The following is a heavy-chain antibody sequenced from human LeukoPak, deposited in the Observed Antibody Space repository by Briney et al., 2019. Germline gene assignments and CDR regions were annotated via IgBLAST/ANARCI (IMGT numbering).Heavy chain of an antibody. Sequence: GGSLRLSCAASGFTFSSYSMNWVRQAPGKGLEWVSSLSSSSSYIYYADSVKGRFTISRDNAKNSLYLQMNSLRAEDTAVYYCATLDGDYEIPWDYYYGMDVWGQGTTVTVSS. J-gene: IGHJ6*02. V-gene: IGHV3-21*01. CDR1: GFTFSSYS. CDR2: LSSSSSYI. D-gene: IGHD4-17*01. CDR3: ATLDGDYEIPWDYYYGMDV.